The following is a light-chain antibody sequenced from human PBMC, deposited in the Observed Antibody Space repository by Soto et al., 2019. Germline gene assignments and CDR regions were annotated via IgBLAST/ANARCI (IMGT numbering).Light chain of an antibody. CDR2: RNN. CDR3: AAWDDSLSGPL. V-gene: IGLV1-47*01. J-gene: IGLJ2*01. CDR1: SSNIGSNY. Sequence: QSVLTHPPSASGTPGQRVTISCSGSSSNIGSNYVYWYQQLPGTAPKLLIYRNNQRPSGVPDRFSGSKSGTSASLAISGLRSEDEADYYCAAWDDSLSGPLFGGGTKLTVL.